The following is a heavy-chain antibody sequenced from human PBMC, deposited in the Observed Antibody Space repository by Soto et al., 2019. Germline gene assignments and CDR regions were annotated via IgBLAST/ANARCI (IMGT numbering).Heavy chain of an antibody. CDR1: GGTTSSYA. Sequence: QVQLVQSGAEVKKPGSSVKVSCKASGGTTSSYAISWVRQAPGPGLEWMGGIIPIFGTTNYAQKLQGRVTTKADKSTATGYMEVRSSISEDTAVYCCGGQGLGDSSSFSSLYYGIAVWGQGTLVNVSS. CDR3: GGQGLGDSSSFSSLYYGIAV. CDR2: IIPIFGTT. V-gene: IGHV1-69*06. D-gene: IGHD6-6*01. J-gene: IGHJ4*03.